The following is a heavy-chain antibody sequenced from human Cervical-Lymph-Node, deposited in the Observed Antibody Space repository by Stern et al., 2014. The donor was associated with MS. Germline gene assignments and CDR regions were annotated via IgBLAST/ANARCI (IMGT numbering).Heavy chain of an antibody. J-gene: IGHJ4*02. D-gene: IGHD6-19*01. CDR3: ARLSSGWYFGPSYFDY. CDR1: GCSISSGGYY. Sequence: QVQLQESGPGLVKPSQTLSLTCTVSGCSISSGGYYWSWIRQHPGKGLEWIGYIYYSGSTYYNPSLKSRVTISVDTSKNQFSLKLSSVTAADTAVYYCARLSSGWYFGPSYFDYWGQGTLVTVSS. V-gene: IGHV4-31*03. CDR2: IYYSGST.